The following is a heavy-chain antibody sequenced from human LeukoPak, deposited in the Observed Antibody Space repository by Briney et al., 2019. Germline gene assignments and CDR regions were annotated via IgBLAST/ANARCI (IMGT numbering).Heavy chain of an antibody. Sequence: TGGSLRLSCAASGFTFSSYSMNWVRQAPGKGLEWVSSISSSGSYIYYADSVKGRFTISRDNAKNSLYLQMNSLRAEDTAVYYCARDYVWGRYWFDPWGQGTLVTVSS. CDR2: ISSSGSYI. V-gene: IGHV3-21*01. CDR1: GFTFSSYS. J-gene: IGHJ5*02. CDR3: ARDYVWGRYWFDP. D-gene: IGHD3-16*01.